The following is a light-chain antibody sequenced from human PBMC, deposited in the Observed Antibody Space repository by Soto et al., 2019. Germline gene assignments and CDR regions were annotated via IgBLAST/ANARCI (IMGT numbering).Light chain of an antibody. CDR2: DAS. CDR3: QQYHTSSIT. CDR1: QSISNW. V-gene: IGKV1-5*01. J-gene: IGKJ5*01. Sequence: DIQMTQSPSTLSAFVGDRVTITCRASQSISNWLAWYQQKPGKAPKLLIYDASTLERGVPSRFRGTGSGTEFTLTIDSLQPDDFATYYCQQYHTSSITFGQGTRLEIK.